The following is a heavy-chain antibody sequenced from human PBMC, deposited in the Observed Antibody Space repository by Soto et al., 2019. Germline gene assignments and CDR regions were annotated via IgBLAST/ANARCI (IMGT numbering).Heavy chain of an antibody. V-gene: IGHV2-5*01. CDR3: AKSGSSGWYGWFDP. CDR1: GFSLRTSGVG. J-gene: IGHJ5*02. D-gene: IGHD6-19*01. Sequence: SGPTRVRTTRPLTLTCISSGFSLRTSGVGVGWITQPPGKALEWLGFIYWNDDKRYSPSLKSRLTITKDTSKNQVVLTMTNMDPVDTATYYCAKSGSSGWYGWFDPWGQGTMVTVSS. CDR2: IYWNDDK.